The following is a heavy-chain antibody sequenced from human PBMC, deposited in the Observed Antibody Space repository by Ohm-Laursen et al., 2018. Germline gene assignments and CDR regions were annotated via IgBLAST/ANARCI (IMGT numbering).Heavy chain of an antibody. V-gene: IGHV3-11*01. J-gene: IGHJ6*02. D-gene: IGHD6-13*01. CDR1: GFTFSDYY. CDR2: ISSSGSTI. CDR3: ARDGSGSSSWYKGFYYYGMDV. Sequence: SLRLSCTATGFTFSDYYMSWIRQAPGKGLEWVSYISSSGSTIYYADSVKGRFTISRDNAKNSLYLQMNSLRAEDTAVYYCARDGSGSSSWYKGFYYYGMDVWGQGTTVTVSS.